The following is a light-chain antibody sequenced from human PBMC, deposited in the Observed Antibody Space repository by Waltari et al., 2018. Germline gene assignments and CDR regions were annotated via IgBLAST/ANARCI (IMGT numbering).Light chain of an antibody. Sequence: DIQMTQSPSSLSASVGDRVTIACRAGQTISNYLNWYQQKPGKAPKLLIYAASSLQSGVPSRFSGSGSGTDFTLTISSLQPEYFATYFCQQSYSSPPYTFGQGTKVEIK. CDR2: AAS. J-gene: IGKJ2*01. V-gene: IGKV1-39*01. CDR1: QTISNY. CDR3: QQSYSSPPYT.